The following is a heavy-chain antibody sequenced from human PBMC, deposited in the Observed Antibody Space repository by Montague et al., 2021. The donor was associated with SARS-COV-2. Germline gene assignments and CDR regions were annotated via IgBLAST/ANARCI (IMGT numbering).Heavy chain of an antibody. Sequence: SLRLSCPASGFTFRSYSLTWVRQAPGKGLAWVSSISTGRRSYIWYRESVKGRFTISRDNAKKSLYLQMNSLRDEDTAVYYCARSLPNSAGYSIDSWGQGTLVTVSS. V-gene: IGHV3-21*01. CDR3: ARSLPNSAGYSIDS. CDR2: ISTGRRSYI. CDR1: GFTFRSYS. D-gene: IGHD3-22*01. J-gene: IGHJ5*01.